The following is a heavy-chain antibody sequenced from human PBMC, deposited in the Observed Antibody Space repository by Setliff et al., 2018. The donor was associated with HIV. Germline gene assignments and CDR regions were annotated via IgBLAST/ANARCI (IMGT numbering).Heavy chain of an antibody. J-gene: IGHJ4*02. Sequence: GGSLRLSCAASGFTFSSYEFNWVRQAPGKGLEWVSYISSRGDTRYDADSARGRFTISRYNSKNSLYLQMNSLRAEETAVYYCAKTYYYDSSGYYYFDSWGQGTLVTVSS. CDR2: ISSRGDTR. D-gene: IGHD3-22*01. V-gene: IGHV3-48*03. CDR1: GFTFSSYE. CDR3: AKTYYYDSSGYYYFDS.